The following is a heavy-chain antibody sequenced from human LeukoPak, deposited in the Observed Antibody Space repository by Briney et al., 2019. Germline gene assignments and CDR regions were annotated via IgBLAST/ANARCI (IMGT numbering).Heavy chain of an antibody. Sequence: WGSLRFSCAASGFTFSSFGMHWVRPAPGKGLKWVVFIRYDGSNKYYADSVKGRFTISRDNSKNTLYLQMSSLRAEDTAVYYCAKDRGDTVTRPFDYWGQGTLGTVSS. CDR1: GFTFSSFG. V-gene: IGHV3-30*02. CDR3: AKDRGDTVTRPFDY. J-gene: IGHJ4*02. CDR2: IRYDGSNK. D-gene: IGHD4-17*01.